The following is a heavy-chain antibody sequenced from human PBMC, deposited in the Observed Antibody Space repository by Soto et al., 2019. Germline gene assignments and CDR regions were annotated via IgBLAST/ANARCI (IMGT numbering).Heavy chain of an antibody. CDR1: GGSISSYY. V-gene: IGHV4-59*01. Sequence: SETLSLTCTVSGGSISSYYWSWIRQPPGKGLEWIGYIYYSGSTNYNPSLKSRVTMSVDTSKNQFSLKLSSVTAADTAVYYCARAYNWNYVEYFDYWGQGTLVTVSS. J-gene: IGHJ4*02. CDR3: ARAYNWNYVEYFDY. CDR2: IYYSGST. D-gene: IGHD1-7*01.